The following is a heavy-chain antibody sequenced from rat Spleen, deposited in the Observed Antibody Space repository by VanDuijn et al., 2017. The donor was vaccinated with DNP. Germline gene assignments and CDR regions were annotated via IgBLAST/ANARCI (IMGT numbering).Heavy chain of an antibody. V-gene: IGHV5-46*01. CDR3: TRGINSGYYFDY. CDR1: GFTFSGFP. CDR2: ISTSDGST. D-gene: IGHD4-3*01. Sequence: EVQLVDSVGGLVQPGRSMLLSCAASGFTFSGFPMAWVRQAPTKGLEWVATISTSDGSTYYRDSVKGRFTISRDNAKSTLYLQMNSLRSEDTATYYCTRGINSGYYFDYWGQGVMVTVSS. J-gene: IGHJ2*01.